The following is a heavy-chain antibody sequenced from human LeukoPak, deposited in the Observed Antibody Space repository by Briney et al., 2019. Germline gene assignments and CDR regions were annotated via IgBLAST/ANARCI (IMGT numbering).Heavy chain of an antibody. CDR1: GGSISSYY. Sequence: SETLSLTCTVSGGSISSYYWSWIRQPPGKGLEWIGYIYYSGSTNYNPSLKSRVTISVDTSKNQFSLKLSSVTAADTAVHYCARHVKSSASGDYDYLDYWGQGTLVTVSS. V-gene: IGHV4-59*08. CDR3: ARHVKSSASGDYDYLDY. J-gene: IGHJ4*02. D-gene: IGHD4-17*01. CDR2: IYYSGST.